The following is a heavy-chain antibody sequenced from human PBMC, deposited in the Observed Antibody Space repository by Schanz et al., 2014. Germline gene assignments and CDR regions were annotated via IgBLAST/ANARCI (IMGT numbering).Heavy chain of an antibody. Sequence: VQLLESGGALVRPGGSLRLSCAASGFTFTGYVMTWVRQAPGKGLEWVSAISGSGASTYYADSVKGRFTISRDNSKNARYLQTNNLRAEDTAVYDCAKPPPGCVITRYTHYFVSWGQGTLVTVSS. D-gene: IGHD3-22*01. CDR2: ISGSGAST. CDR3: AKPPPGCVITRYTHYFVS. CDR1: GFTFTGYV. J-gene: IGHJ4*02. V-gene: IGHV3-23*01.